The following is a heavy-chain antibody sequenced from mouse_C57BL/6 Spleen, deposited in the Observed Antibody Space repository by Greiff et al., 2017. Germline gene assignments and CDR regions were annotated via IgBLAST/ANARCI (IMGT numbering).Heavy chain of an antibody. D-gene: IGHD6-1*01. J-gene: IGHJ3*02. CDR1: GYTFTSYW. Sequence: QVHVKQPGAELVKPGASVKLSCKASGYTFTSYWMQWVKQRPGQGLEWIGEIDPSDSYTNYNQKFKGKATLTVDTSSSTAYMQLSSLTSEDSAVYYCARRSDGYWGQGTLVTVSA. V-gene: IGHV1-50*01. CDR2: IDPSDSYT. CDR3: ARRSDGY.